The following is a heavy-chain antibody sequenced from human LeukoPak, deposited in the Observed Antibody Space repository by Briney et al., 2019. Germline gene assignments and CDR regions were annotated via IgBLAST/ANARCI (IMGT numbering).Heavy chain of an antibody. J-gene: IGHJ5*02. CDR1: GGTFSSYA. D-gene: IGHD1-26*01. CDR3: ARGNRGGELLAANWFDP. CDR2: IIPIFGTA. V-gene: IGHV1-69*13. Sequence: ASVKVSCKASGGTFSSYAISWVRQAPGQGLEWMGGIIPIFGTANYAQKFQGRVTITADESTSTAYMELSSLRSEDTAVYYCARGNRGGELLAANWFDPWGQGTLVTVSS.